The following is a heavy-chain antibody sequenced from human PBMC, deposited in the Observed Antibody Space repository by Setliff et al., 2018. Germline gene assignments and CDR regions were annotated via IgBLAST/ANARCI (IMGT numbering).Heavy chain of an antibody. V-gene: IGHV4-39*01. J-gene: IGHJ6*03. D-gene: IGHD1-1*01. CDR2: IYYSGST. CDR3: ARHGNDRTYYYYYNYKDV. Sequence: WVRQPPGKGLEWIGSIYYSGSTYYNPSLKSRVTISVDTSKNQFSLKLSSVTAADTAVYYCARHGNDRTYYYYYNYKDVWGKGTTVTVSS.